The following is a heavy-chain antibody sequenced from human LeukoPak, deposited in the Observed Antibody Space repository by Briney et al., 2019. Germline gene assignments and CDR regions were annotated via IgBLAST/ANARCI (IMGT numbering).Heavy chain of an antibody. V-gene: IGHV3-21*01. CDR1: GFTFSSYS. CDR3: ARDRARGSGGFDY. CDR2: ISSSSSYT. D-gene: IGHD1-1*01. J-gene: IGHJ4*02. Sequence: PGGSLRLSCAASGFTFSSYSMNWVRQAPGKGLEWVSSISSSSSYTYYADSVEGRFTISRDNAKNSLYLQMNSLRAEDTAVYYCARDRARGSGGFDYWGQGTLVTVSS.